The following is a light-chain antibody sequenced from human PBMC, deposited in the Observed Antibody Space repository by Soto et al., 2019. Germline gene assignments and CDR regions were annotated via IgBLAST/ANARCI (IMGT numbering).Light chain of an antibody. CDR2: EVS. CDR1: SSDVGGYNY. V-gene: IGLV2-14*01. CDR3: SSYTSSNLDHV. Sequence: QSALTQPASVSGSPGQSITISCTGTSSDVGGYNYVSWYQQDPGKAPKLMIYEVSNRPSGVSYRFSGSKSGDTASLTISGLHAEDDADYSCSSYTSSNLDHVFGTGTKVTVL. J-gene: IGLJ1*01.